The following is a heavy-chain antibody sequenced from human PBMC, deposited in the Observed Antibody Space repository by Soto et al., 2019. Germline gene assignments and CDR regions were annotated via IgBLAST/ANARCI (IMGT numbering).Heavy chain of an antibody. V-gene: IGHV5-51*01. D-gene: IGHD4-17*01. CDR2: IYPGDSDT. CDR1: GYSFTSYW. J-gene: IGHJ6*02. Sequence: GESLKISCKGSGYSFTSYWIGWVRQMPGKGLEWMGIIYPGDSDTRYSPSFQGQVTISADKSISTAYLQWSSLKASDTAMYYCARQTTETTVTTDYYGMDVWGQGTTVTVS. CDR3: ARQTTETTVTTDYYGMDV.